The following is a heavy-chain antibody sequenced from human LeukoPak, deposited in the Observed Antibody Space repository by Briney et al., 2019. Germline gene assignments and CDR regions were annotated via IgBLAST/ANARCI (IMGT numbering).Heavy chain of an antibody. CDR2: ITSDGSST. CDR3: ARDWYHAIDY. Sequence: QPGGSLRLSCAASGFTFSSYEMNWVRQPPGKGLVWVARITSDGSSTTYAESVKGRFTISRDNAKNTLYLQMNSLRAEDTAVYYCARDWYHAIDYWGQGTLVTVSS. J-gene: IGHJ4*02. D-gene: IGHD2-2*01. V-gene: IGHV3-74*03. CDR1: GFTFSSYE.